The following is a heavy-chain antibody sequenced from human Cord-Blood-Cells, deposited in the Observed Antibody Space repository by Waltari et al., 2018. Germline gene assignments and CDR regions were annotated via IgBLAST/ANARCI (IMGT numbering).Heavy chain of an antibody. CDR3: ARQPYDFWSGYYLDY. Sequence: QLQLQESGPGLVKPSETLSLTCTVSGVTISSSSYYWGWIRQPPGKGLEWIGSIYYSGSTYYNPSLKSRVTISVDTSKNQFSLKLSSVTAADTAVYYCARQPYDFWSGYYLDYWGQGTLVTVSS. CDR2: IYYSGST. J-gene: IGHJ4*02. CDR1: GVTISSSSYY. D-gene: IGHD3-3*01. V-gene: IGHV4-39*01.